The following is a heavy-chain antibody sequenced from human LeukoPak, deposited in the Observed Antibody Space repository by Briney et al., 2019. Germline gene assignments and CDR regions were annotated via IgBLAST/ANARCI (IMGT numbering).Heavy chain of an antibody. CDR3: ARDVGRGNWSYDSYMDV. V-gene: IGHV4-39*07. CDR1: DGSMSGSSFF. J-gene: IGHJ6*03. D-gene: IGHD1-7*01. Sequence: PSETLSHTCSVSDGSMSGSSFFWGFWVWIRQSPGKGLEWIGSIYNSGSTYYNPSLKSRVTISVDTSNNQFSLNLSSVTVADTAVYFCARDVGRGNWSYDSYMDVWGKGTTVTVSS. CDR2: IYNSGST.